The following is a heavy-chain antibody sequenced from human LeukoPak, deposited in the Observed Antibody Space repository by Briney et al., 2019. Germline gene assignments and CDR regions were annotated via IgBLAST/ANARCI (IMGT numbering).Heavy chain of an antibody. D-gene: IGHD5-12*01. V-gene: IGHV1-18*01. J-gene: IGHJ4*02. Sequence: VASAKVSCKASGYTFTSYGISWVRQAPGQGLEWMGWISAYNGNTNYAQKLQGRVTMTTDTSTSTAYMELRSLRSDDTAVYYCATAYSGYDSSFDYWGQGTLVTVSS. CDR1: GYTFTSYG. CDR3: ATAYSGYDSSFDY. CDR2: ISAYNGNT.